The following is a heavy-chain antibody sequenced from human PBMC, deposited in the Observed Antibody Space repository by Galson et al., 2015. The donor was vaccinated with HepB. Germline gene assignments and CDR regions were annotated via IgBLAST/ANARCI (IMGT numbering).Heavy chain of an antibody. V-gene: IGHV3-21*01. J-gene: IGHJ4*02. Sequence: SLRLSCAASGFIFSTYSMNWVRQAPGKGLEWVSSISSSSSYIYYADSVKGRFTISRDNAKNSLYLQMNSLRAEDTAVYYCARAQIQYSSGWYGFDYWGQGTPVTVSS. CDR3: ARAQIQYSSGWYGFDY. CDR2: ISSSSSYI. CDR1: GFIFSTYS. D-gene: IGHD6-19*01.